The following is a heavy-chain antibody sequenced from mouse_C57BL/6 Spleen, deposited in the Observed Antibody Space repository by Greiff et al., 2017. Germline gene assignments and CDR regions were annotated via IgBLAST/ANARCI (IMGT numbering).Heavy chain of an antibody. CDR3: TTGSSWFAY. D-gene: IGHD6-1*01. Sequence: EVQLQQSGAELVRPGASVKLSCTASGFNIKDDYLHWVKQRPEQGLEWIGWIDPENGDTVYASKFQGKATITADTSSNTAYLQLSSLTSEDTAVYYCTTGSSWFAYWGQGTLVTVSA. CDR2: IDPENGDT. V-gene: IGHV14-4*01. CDR1: GFNIKDDY. J-gene: IGHJ3*01.